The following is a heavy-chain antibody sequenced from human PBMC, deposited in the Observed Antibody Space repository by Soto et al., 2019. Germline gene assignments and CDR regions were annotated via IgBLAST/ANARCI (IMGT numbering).Heavy chain of an antibody. CDR2: IYPGDSDT. CDR3: ARVQGYCSGGSCYDPEDFEH. J-gene: IGHJ1*01. V-gene: IGHV5-51*01. D-gene: IGHD2-15*01. CDR1: GYSFTSYW. Sequence: PGESLKISCKGSGYSFTSYWIGWVRQMPGKGLEWMGIIYPGDSDTRYSPSFQGQVTISADKSISTAYLQWSSLKASDTAMYYCARVQGYCSGGSCYDPEDFEHWGQGTLVTVSS.